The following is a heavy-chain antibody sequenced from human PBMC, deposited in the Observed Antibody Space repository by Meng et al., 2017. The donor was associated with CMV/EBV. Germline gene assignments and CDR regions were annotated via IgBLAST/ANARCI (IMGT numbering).Heavy chain of an antibody. CDR3: ARETGRSYYYGMDV. CDR1: GYTFTGYY. V-gene: IGHV1-2*02. Sequence: ASVKVSCKASGYTFTGYYMHWVRQAPGQGLEWMGWINPNSGGTSYAQKFQGRVTMTRDTSISTAYMELSRLRSDDTAVYYCARETGRSYYYGMDVWGQGTTVTVSS. J-gene: IGHJ6*02. CDR2: INPNSGGT. D-gene: IGHD2-15*01.